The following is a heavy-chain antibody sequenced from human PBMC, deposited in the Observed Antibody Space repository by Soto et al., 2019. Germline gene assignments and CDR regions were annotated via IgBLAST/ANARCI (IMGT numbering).Heavy chain of an antibody. CDR1: GFTFSSYA. Sequence: GGSLRLSCAASGFTFSSYAMSWVRQAPGKGLEWVSAISGSGGSTYYADSVKGRSTISRDNSKNTLYLQMNSLRAEDTAVYYCEKDGTALQSGAYFDYWGQGTLVTVYS. J-gene: IGHJ4*02. V-gene: IGHV3-23*01. D-gene: IGHD1-26*01. CDR3: EKDGTALQSGAYFDY. CDR2: ISGSGGST.